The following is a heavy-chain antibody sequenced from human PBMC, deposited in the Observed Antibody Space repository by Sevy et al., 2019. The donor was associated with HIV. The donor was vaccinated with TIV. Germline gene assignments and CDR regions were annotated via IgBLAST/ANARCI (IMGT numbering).Heavy chain of an antibody. CDR2: INHSGST. CDR3: ARAYGDYSWYFDL. V-gene: IGHV4-34*01. CDR1: GGSFSGYY. D-gene: IGHD4-17*01. Sequence: SETLSLTCAVYGGSFSGYYWSWIRQPPGKGLEWIGEINHSGSTNYNPSLKSRVTISVDTSKNQFSLKLSSVTAVDTAVYYCARAYGDYSWYFDLWGRGTLVTVSS. J-gene: IGHJ2*01.